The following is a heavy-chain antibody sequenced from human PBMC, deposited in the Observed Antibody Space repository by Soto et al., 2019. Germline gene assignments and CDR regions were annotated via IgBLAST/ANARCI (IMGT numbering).Heavy chain of an antibody. Sequence: SETLSLTCAVSSGSISSSNWWSWVRQPPGKGLEWIGEIYHSGSTNYNPSLKSRVTISVDKSKNQFSLKLSSVTAADTAVYYCASGGSGYPGTDAFDIWGQGTMVTVSS. D-gene: IGHD3-3*01. CDR3: ASGGSGYPGTDAFDI. V-gene: IGHV4-4*02. J-gene: IGHJ3*02. CDR1: SGSISSSNW. CDR2: IYHSGST.